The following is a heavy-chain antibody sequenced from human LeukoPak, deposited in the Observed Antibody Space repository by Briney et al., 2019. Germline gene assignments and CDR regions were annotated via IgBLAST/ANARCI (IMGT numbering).Heavy chain of an antibody. Sequence: SETLSLTCTVSAYSISSGYYWGWNRQPPGKGLEWLGSIYHSGSTYYNPSLKSRVTISVDTSKNQFSLKLSSVTAADTAVYYCARGPVVGAPYYYYGMDVWGQGTTVTVSS. J-gene: IGHJ6*02. CDR3: ARGPVVGAPYYYYGMDV. V-gene: IGHV4-38-2*02. D-gene: IGHD1-26*01. CDR2: IYHSGST. CDR1: AYSISSGYY.